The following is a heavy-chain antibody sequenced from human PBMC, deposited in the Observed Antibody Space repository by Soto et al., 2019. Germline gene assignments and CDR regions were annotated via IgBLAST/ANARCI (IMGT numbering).Heavy chain of an antibody. CDR3: ARVGYCSGGSCYVGVGY. Sequence: QVQLVQSGAEVKKPGASVKVSCKASGYTFTSYGISWVRQAPGQGLEWMGWISAYNGNTNYGQKLQGRVTMTTDTSTSTAYMELRSRRSDDTSVYYCARVGYCSGGSCYVGVGYWGQGTLVTVSS. CDR1: GYTFTSYG. V-gene: IGHV1-18*01. J-gene: IGHJ4*02. CDR2: ISAYNGNT. D-gene: IGHD2-15*01.